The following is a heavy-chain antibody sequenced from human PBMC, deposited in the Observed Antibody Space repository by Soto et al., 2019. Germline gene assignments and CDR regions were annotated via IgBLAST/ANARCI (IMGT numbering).Heavy chain of an antibody. D-gene: IGHD3-10*01. Sequence: QVQLVQSGAELKKPVSSVKVSCKASGDTCSGYQLNWGRQAPGEGLEWMGRIIPVFGRRNDAQRFEGRVTVTADETTNTAYMELRGLLSEDTAVYYCARDGGFGELKYWGPGTLVTVS. CDR1: GDTCSGYQ. CDR2: IIPVFGRR. J-gene: IGHJ4*02. V-gene: IGHV1-69*18. CDR3: ARDGGFGELKY.